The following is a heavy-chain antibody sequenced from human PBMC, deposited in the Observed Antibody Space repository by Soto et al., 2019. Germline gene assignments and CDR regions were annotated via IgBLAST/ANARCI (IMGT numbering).Heavy chain of an antibody. V-gene: IGHV1-18*01. D-gene: IGHD1-26*01. CDR3: ARVVGALGHWFDP. J-gene: IGHJ5*02. Sequence: QVQLVQSGAEVKKPGASVKVSCKASGYTFTSYGITWVRQAPGQGLEWMGRISAHNGNTNYAQKVQGRVTMTTDTATSTGNMELRSLRSADTAVYYCARVVGALGHWFDPWGQGTLVTVSS. CDR2: ISAHNGNT. CDR1: GYTFTSYG.